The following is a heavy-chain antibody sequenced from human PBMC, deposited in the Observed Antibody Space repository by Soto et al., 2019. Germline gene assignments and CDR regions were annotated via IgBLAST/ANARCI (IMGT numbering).Heavy chain of an antibody. D-gene: IGHD5-18*01. J-gene: IGHJ4*02. CDR3: ARTEDGYNTNFEY. CDR1: GGSISSGDYY. V-gene: IGHV4-30-4*01. Sequence: SETLSLTCSVSGGSISSGDYYWNWIRQSPGKGLEWIGSIFYTGRTHYNPSLKSRLTISVDASKNEFSLRLSSVTAADTALYYCARTEDGYNTNFEYWGQGALVTVSS. CDR2: IFYTGRT.